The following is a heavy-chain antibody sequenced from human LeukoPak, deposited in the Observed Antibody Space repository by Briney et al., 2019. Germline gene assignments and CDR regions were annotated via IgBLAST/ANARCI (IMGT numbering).Heavy chain of an antibody. D-gene: IGHD2-2*02. CDR2: INPGGGST. V-gene: IGHV1-46*01. CDR1: GYTFTDYY. J-gene: IGHJ5*02. Sequence: ASVTVSCKASGYTFTDYYIHWVRQAPGQGLEWMGIINPGGGSTSYAQKFQGRVTMSSDMSTSTVYMELSSLRSEDTAVYYCARDLGIVVVPAAIRRKSNWFDPWGQGTLVTVSS. CDR3: ARDLGIVVVPAAIRRKSNWFDP.